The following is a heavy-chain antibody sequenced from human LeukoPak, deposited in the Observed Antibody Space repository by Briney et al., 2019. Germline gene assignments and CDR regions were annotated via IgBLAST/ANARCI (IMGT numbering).Heavy chain of an antibody. CDR3: AREFRMATIKYFDY. CDR1: GGSFSGYY. D-gene: IGHD5-24*01. CDR2: IYYSGST. J-gene: IGHJ4*02. Sequence: PSETLSLTCAVYGGSFSGYYWSWIRQPPGKGLEWIGYIYYSGSTNYNPSLKSRVTISVDTSKNQFSLKLSSVTAADTAVYYCAREFRMATIKYFDYWGQGTLVTVSS. V-gene: IGHV4-59*01.